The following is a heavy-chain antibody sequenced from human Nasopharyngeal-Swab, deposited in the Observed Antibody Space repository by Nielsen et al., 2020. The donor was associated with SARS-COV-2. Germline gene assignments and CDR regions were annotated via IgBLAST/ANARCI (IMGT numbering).Heavy chain of an antibody. V-gene: IGHV3-30*18. CDR3: AKTVEYYGSGEGYYGMDV. CDR1: GFTFSSYG. CDR2: ISYDGSNK. D-gene: IGHD3-10*01. Sequence: GGSLRLSCAASGFTFSSYGMHWVRQAPGKGLEWVAVISYDGSNKYYADSVKARFTISRDNSKNTLYLQMNSLRAEDTAVYYCAKTVEYYGSGEGYYGMDVWGQGTTVTVSS. J-gene: IGHJ6*02.